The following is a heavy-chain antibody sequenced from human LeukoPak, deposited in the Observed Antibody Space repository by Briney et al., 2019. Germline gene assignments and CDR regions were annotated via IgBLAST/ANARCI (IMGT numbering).Heavy chain of an antibody. J-gene: IGHJ4*02. Sequence: SETLSLTCAVYGGSFSGYYWSWIRQPPGKGLEWIGEINHSGSTNYSPSLKSRVTISLDTSKNQFSLKLSSVTAADTAVYYCATFSSWYLDYWGQGTLVTVSS. V-gene: IGHV4-34*01. D-gene: IGHD6-13*01. CDR2: INHSGST. CDR1: GGSFSGYY. CDR3: ATFSSWYLDY.